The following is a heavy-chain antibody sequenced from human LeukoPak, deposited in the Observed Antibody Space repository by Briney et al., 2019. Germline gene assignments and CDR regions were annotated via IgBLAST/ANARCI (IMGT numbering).Heavy chain of an antibody. CDR1: GFTFSNYG. Sequence: AGGSLRLSCAASGFTFSNYGIHWVRQAPGKGLEWVALISYDGSYEYYADSVKGRFTISRDDSKNTLYLQMNSLRAEDTAVYYCAELGITMIGGVWGKGTTATISS. CDR3: AELGITMIGGV. J-gene: IGHJ6*04. D-gene: IGHD3-10*02. V-gene: IGHV3-30*18. CDR2: ISYDGSYE.